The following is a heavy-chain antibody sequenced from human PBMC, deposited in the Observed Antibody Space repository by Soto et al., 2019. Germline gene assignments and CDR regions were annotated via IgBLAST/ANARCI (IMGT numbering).Heavy chain of an antibody. Sequence: SVKVSCKDTGGLFSSYSVSWVRQAPGQGLEWMGGIIPVFDTTYYAQRFQGRVTITADESSNTAYMELSRLTSEDTAMYYCARGGSGYVWFNEFWGQGTLVTVSS. CDR1: GGLFSSYS. CDR3: ARGGSGYVWFNEF. J-gene: IGHJ1*01. CDR2: IIPVFDTT. D-gene: IGHD3-22*01. V-gene: IGHV1-69*13.